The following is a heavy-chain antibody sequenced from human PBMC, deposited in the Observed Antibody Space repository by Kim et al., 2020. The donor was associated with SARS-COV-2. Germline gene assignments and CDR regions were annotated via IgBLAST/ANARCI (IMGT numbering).Heavy chain of an antibody. V-gene: IGHV4-39*01. D-gene: IGHD3-22*01. CDR2: IYYTGST. CDR1: AGSTTNKNYY. CDR3: ATRFYFDSSGHYY. Sequence: SETLSLTCSVSAGSTTNKNYYWGWIRQPPGKGLEWIGTIYYTGSTYYNPSLRSRVTMSVDTSNNQFSLNLSSVTAADTAVYYCATRFYFDSSGHYY. J-gene: IGHJ6*01.